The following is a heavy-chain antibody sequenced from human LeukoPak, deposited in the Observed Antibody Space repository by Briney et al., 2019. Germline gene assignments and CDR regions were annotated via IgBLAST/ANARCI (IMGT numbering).Heavy chain of an antibody. CDR1: GYTFTGYY. Sequence: GASVKVSCKASGYTFTGYYIHWVRQAPGRGLEWMGWINPNSGGTNYAQKFQGRVTMTRDTSISTAYMELSSLRSDDSAVYYCARGVTGAYYYYYMDVWGKGTTVTVSS. J-gene: IGHJ6*03. CDR2: INPNSGGT. D-gene: IGHD2-21*02. V-gene: IGHV1-2*02. CDR3: ARGVTGAYYYYYMDV.